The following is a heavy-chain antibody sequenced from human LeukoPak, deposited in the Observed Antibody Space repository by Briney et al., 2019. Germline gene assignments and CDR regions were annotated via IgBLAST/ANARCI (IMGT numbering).Heavy chain of an antibody. V-gene: IGHV4-59*12. CDR3: ARILMTTVTSVNYYYYMDV. CDR1: GGSFSSYY. CDR2: IYYSGST. Sequence: PSETLSLTCAVYGGSFSSYYWSWIRQPPGKGLEWIGYIYYSGSTYYNPSLKSRVTISVDTSKNQFSLKLSSVTAADTAVYYCARILMTTVTSVNYYYYMDVWGKGTTVTVSS. J-gene: IGHJ6*03. D-gene: IGHD4-17*01.